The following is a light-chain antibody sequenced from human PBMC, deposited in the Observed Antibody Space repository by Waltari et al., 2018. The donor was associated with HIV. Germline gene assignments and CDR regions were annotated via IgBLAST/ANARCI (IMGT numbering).Light chain of an antibody. CDR3: QSYDRRLRWV. V-gene: IGLV1-40*01. Sequence: HSLLTQPPSVSGAPGQRVPISCTGSRSILGPGYDVHGYQKYPGTAPKLLTFQNIKRPYGVPGRFSGSKCATSASLVITGLQAEDEADYYCQSYDRRLRWVFGGGTSLTV. CDR1: RSILGPGYD. CDR2: QNI. J-gene: IGLJ2*01.